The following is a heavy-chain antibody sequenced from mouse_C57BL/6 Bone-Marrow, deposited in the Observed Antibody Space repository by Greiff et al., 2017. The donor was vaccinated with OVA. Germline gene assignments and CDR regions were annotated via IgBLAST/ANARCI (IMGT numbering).Heavy chain of an antibody. CDR1: GYTFTSYW. CDR2: IYPGSGST. CDR3: ARVRGY. J-gene: IGHJ2*01. Sequence: VQLQQPGAELVKPGASVKMSCKASGYTFTSYWITWVKQRPGQGLEWIGDIYPGSGSTNYNEKFKGKATLTADKSSSTAYMQLSSLTSEDSAVYFCARVRGYWGQGTTLTVSS. V-gene: IGHV1-55*01.